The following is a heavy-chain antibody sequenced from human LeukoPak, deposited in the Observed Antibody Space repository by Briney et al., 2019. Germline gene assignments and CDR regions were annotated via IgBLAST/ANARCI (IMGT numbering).Heavy chain of an antibody. J-gene: IGHJ3*02. D-gene: IGHD3-3*01. CDR2: IYSTGST. CDR1: GGSMRSYY. V-gene: IGHV4-4*07. Sequence: PSETLSLTCSVSGGSMRSYYGSWIRQPAGKGLEWIGRIYSTGSTNYNPSLKSRVTISLDTSKNQFSLRLSSVTAADTAVYYCARTVREDFWAGDAFDIWGQGTMVTVSS. CDR3: ARTVREDFWAGDAFDI.